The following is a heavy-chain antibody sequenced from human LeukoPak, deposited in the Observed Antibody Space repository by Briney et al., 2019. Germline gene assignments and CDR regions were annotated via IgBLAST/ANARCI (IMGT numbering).Heavy chain of an antibody. Sequence: SETLSLTCTVSGGSISSDIYYWAWIRQPPGKGLEWIGSIYYSGSTFYNPSLKSRVTISLDTSKNQFSLNLSSVIAADTAVYYCARILYSYGHVDHWGQGTLVTVSS. D-gene: IGHD5-18*01. V-gene: IGHV4-39*07. CDR2: IYYSGST. J-gene: IGHJ4*02. CDR3: ARILYSYGHVDH. CDR1: GGSISSDIYY.